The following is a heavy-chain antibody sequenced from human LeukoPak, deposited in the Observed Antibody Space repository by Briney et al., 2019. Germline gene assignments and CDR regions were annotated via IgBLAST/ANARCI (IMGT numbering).Heavy chain of an antibody. CDR1: GYTFTGYY. CDR3: ARDLHYYDSSGTYNWFDP. D-gene: IGHD3-22*01. V-gene: IGHV1-2*02. Sequence: GASVKVSCKASGYTFTGYYMHWVRQAPGQGLEWMGWINPNSGGTNYAQKFQGRVTMTRDTSINTAYMELSRLRSDGTAVYYCARDLHYYDSSGTYNWFDPWGQGTLVTVSS. CDR2: INPNSGGT. J-gene: IGHJ5*02.